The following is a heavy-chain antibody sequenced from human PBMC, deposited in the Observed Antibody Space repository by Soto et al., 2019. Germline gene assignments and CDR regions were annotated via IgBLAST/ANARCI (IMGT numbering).Heavy chain of an antibody. CDR3: AKEENYQGSGGNWFDP. CDR1: GYTFTTYA. J-gene: IGHJ5*02. D-gene: IGHD3-10*01. CDR2: INAGNGNT. V-gene: IGHV1-3*01. Sequence: ASVKVSCKASGYTFTTYAIHWVRQAPGQRLEWMGWINAGNGNTTYSQRFQGRVTITRDTSASTAYMELSSLTSEDTAVYYCAKEENYQGSGGNWFDPWGQGTLVTVSS.